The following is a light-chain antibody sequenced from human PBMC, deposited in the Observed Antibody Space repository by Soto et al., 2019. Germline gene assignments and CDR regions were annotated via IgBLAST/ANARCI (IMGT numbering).Light chain of an antibody. J-gene: IGKJ4*01. CDR3: QQYTKWPLT. CDR1: ESVSNN. CDR2: HAS. Sequence: EIVMTQSPATLSVSPGERATLSCRASESVSNNLAWYQQKFGQAPRLLIYHASNRATGIPARFSGSGSGTELTLTISGLQSEDFALYYCQQYTKWPLTFGGGTKVEIK. V-gene: IGKV3-15*01.